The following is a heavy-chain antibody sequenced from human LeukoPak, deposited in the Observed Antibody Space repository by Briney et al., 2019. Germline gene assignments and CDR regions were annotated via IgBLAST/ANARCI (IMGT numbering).Heavy chain of an antibody. CDR2: IYASGST. CDR3: ARSIAVTEYYYMDV. Sequence: SETLSLTCAVSVGSITSYYWNWIRQPPGKGLEWIGYIYASGSTSCNPSLKSRVTISVDRSRNQFSLRLSSVTAADTAVYFCARSIAVTEYYYMDVWGKGTTVTVSS. D-gene: IGHD6-19*01. V-gene: IGHV4-4*09. CDR1: VGSITSYY. J-gene: IGHJ6*03.